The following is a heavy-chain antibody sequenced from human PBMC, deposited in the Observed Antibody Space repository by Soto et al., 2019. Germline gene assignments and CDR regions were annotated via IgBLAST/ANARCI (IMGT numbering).Heavy chain of an antibody. D-gene: IGHD3-9*01. CDR3: ARQWSNDWTGRYFFEF. J-gene: IGHJ3*01. Sequence: QVQLQESGPGLVKPSETLSLTCTGSGGSLRNYYWSWIRQPPGKGLEWIGHIYYSGNTNYNPSLRSGVTMSVDTSKSQFSLTVTSGTAADTAVYYCARQWSNDWTGRYFFEFWGQVTMVTVSS. V-gene: IGHV4-59*08. CDR2: IYYSGNT. CDR1: GGSLRNYY.